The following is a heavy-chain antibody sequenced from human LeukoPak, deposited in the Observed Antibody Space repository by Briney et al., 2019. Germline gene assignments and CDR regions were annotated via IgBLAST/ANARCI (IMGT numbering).Heavy chain of an antibody. V-gene: IGHV5-51*01. J-gene: IGHJ6*02. Sequence: GESLKIPCKGSGYRFTDYWIGWVRQMPGKGLEWMGIIYPGDSDTRHSPSFQGQVTISADKSINTAPLQWSSLKASDTAMYYCARGAAGTTPDYYYFGLDVWGQGTTVRVSS. D-gene: IGHD1-7*01. CDR3: ARGAAGTTPDYYYFGLDV. CDR1: GYRFTDYW. CDR2: IYPGDSDT.